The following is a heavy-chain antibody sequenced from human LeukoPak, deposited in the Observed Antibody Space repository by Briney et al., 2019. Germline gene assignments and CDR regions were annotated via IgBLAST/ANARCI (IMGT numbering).Heavy chain of an antibody. V-gene: IGHV4-4*07. J-gene: IGHJ4*02. CDR3: ARVQGVTETLYYFDY. Sequence: SETLSLTCTASGGSISSYYWSWIRQPAGKGREWIGRIYTSGTTNYNPSLKSRVTMSVDTSKNQFSLRLSSATAADTAVYYCARVQGVTETLYYFDYWGQGTLVTVSS. CDR2: IYTSGTT. CDR1: GGSISSYY. D-gene: IGHD2-21*02.